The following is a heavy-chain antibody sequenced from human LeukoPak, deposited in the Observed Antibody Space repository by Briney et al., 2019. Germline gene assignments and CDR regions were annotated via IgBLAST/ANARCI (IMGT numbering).Heavy chain of an antibody. Sequence: GGSLRLSCAASGFTFSSYAMSWVRQAPGKGLEWVSVISGSGGSTYSAESVKGRFTISRDNSKNTLYLQMNSLRVEDTAVYYCARTGDSLVVAATFDYWGQGTLVTVSS. D-gene: IGHD2-15*01. J-gene: IGHJ4*02. CDR3: ARTGDSLVVAATFDY. CDR1: GFTFSSYA. CDR2: ISGSGGST. V-gene: IGHV3-23*01.